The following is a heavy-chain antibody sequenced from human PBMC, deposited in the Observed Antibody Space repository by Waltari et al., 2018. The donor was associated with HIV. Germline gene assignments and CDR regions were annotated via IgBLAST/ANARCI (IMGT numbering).Heavy chain of an antibody. J-gene: IGHJ4*02. CDR2: IYYSGTA. V-gene: IGHV4-39*01. CDR3: ARLRFHSLYYFDS. Sequence: QLHLQESGPGLVKPSETLSLTCSVSGASISSSSYYWAWIRQPPGKGLEWIGAIYYSGTAYYNPSVKSRVSASLDAFKNELSLKLTSVTATDTALYYCARLRFHSLYYFDSWGPGILVTVSS. CDR1: GASISSSSYY. D-gene: IGHD3-16*01.